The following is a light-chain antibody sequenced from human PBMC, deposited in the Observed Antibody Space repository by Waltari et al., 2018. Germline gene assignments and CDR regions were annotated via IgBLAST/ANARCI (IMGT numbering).Light chain of an antibody. CDR3: QQSIQWPYT. V-gene: IGKV3D-15*01. CDR1: QSVNRN. J-gene: IGKJ2*01. CDR2: SVS. Sequence: DIAMTQSPATLSLSPVERATLSCRASQSVNRNLAWYQQKPGQPPRLLIYSVSSRATGIPDRFTGSGSGMEFTLTISSLEPEDVGIYHCQQSIQWPYTFGQGTKVEIK.